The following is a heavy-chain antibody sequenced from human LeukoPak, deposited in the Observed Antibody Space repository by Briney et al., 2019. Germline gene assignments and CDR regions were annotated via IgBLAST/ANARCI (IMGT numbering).Heavy chain of an antibody. V-gene: IGHV4-34*01. CDR1: GGSFSGYY. CDR3: ARTYSSSPHAFDI. J-gene: IGHJ3*02. D-gene: IGHD6-13*01. CDR2: INHSGST. Sequence: SETLSLTCAVYGGSFSGYYWSWIRQPPGKGLEWIGEINHSGSTNYNPSLKSRVTISVDTSKNQFSLKLSSVTAADTAVYYCARTYSSSPHAFDIWGQGTMVTVSS.